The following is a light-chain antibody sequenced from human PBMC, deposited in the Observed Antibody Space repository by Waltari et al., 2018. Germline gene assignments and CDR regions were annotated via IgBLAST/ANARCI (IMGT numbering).Light chain of an antibody. CDR2: WAS. V-gene: IGKV4-1*01. CDR1: QSVFYSSNNKNY. J-gene: IGKJ4*01. Sequence: DIVMTQSPDSLAVSLGERATINCKSSQSVFYSSNNKNYLAWYQQKPGQPPKLLIYWASTRESGVPDRFSGSGSGTDFTLTISSLQAEDVAVYYCQHYYTTPPLFGGGIRVEIK. CDR3: QHYYTTPPL.